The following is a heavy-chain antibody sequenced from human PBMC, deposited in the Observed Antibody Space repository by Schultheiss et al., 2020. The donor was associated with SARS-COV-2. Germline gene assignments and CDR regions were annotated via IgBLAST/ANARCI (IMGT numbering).Heavy chain of an antibody. CDR1: GFTFSSYG. V-gene: IGHV3-33*06. CDR2: IWYDGSNK. D-gene: IGHD3-9*01. CDR3: AKDNYYDILTVPTFDP. Sequence: GGSLRLSCAASGFTFSSYGMHWVRQAPGKGLEWVAVIWYDGSNKYYADSVKGRFTISRDNSKNTLYLQMNSLRAEDTAVYYCAKDNYYDILTVPTFDPWGQGTLVTVSS. J-gene: IGHJ5*02.